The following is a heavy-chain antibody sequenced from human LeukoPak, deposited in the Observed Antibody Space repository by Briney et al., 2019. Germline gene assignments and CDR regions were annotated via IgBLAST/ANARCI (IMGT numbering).Heavy chain of an antibody. V-gene: IGHV3-23*01. Sequence: LTGGSLRLSCAASGFTFSSYAMSWVRQAPGKGLEWVSAISGSGGSTYYADSVKGRFTISRDNSKNTLYLQMNSLRAEDTAVYYCAKDPTPMRIWFGELLIRWFDPWGQGTLVTVSS. D-gene: IGHD3-10*01. CDR1: GFTFSSYA. J-gene: IGHJ5*02. CDR2: ISGSGGST. CDR3: AKDPTPMRIWFGELLIRWFDP.